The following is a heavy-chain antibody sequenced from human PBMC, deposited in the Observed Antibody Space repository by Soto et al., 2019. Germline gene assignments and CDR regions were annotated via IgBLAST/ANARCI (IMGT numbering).Heavy chain of an antibody. CDR3: AKTRGAMIYAISVYGMDV. V-gene: IGHV3-23*01. CDR1: GFSFSSFA. Sequence: EVQLLESGGGCIHPGGSLRLSCAASGFSFSSFAMNWVRQAPGKGLEWVSIISGSAASTFYADSVKGRFTISRDNAKSTLYLQINSLRAEDTAVYYCAKTRGAMIYAISVYGMDVWGQVTTVTVSS. J-gene: IGHJ6*02. CDR2: ISGSAAST. D-gene: IGHD2-8*01.